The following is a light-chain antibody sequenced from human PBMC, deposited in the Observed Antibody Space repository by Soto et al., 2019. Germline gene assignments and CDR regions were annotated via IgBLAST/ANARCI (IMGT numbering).Light chain of an antibody. Sequence: EIVLTQSPATLSLSPGERATLSCRASQSVSSYLAWYQQKGGQAPRLLIFGASSRAAGIPDRFSGSGSGTDFTLTISRLEPEDFAVYYCQQYGSSTWTFGQGTKVDIK. J-gene: IGKJ1*01. CDR2: GAS. V-gene: IGKV3-20*01. CDR3: QQYGSSTWT. CDR1: QSVSSY.